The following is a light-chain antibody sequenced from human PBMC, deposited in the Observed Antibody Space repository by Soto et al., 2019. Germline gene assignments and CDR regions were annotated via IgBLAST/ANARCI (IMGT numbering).Light chain of an antibody. CDR3: QRYDSLRT. V-gene: IGKV3-20*01. J-gene: IGKJ1*01. Sequence: EIVLTQSPGTLSLSPGERATLSCRASQSVRSNFLAWYQQKPGQAPRLLIYGASNRATGIPDRFSGSGSGTDFTLTITRLEPGDFAMYYCQRYDSLRTFGQGTKVEF. CDR2: GAS. CDR1: QSVRSNF.